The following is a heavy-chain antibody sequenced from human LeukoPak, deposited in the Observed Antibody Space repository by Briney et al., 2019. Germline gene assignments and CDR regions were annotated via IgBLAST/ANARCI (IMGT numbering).Heavy chain of an antibody. CDR3: ASTVVPAATYFDY. CDR2: INPNSGGT. D-gene: IGHD2-2*01. Sequence: ASVKVSCKASGYTFTGYYMHWVRQAPGQGLEWMGWINPNSGGTNYAQKFQGRVTMTRDTSISSAYMELSRLRSDDTAVYYCASTVVPAATYFDYWGQGTLVTVSS. CDR1: GYTFTGYY. V-gene: IGHV1-2*02. J-gene: IGHJ4*02.